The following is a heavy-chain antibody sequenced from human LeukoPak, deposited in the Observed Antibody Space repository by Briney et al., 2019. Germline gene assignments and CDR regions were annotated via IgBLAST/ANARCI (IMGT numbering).Heavy chain of an antibody. J-gene: IGHJ2*01. V-gene: IGHV3-11*01. CDR3: AREGDYYDSSGYRYWYFDL. CDR1: GFTFSDYY. Sequence: GGSLRLSCAASGFTFSDYYMSWIRRAPGKGPEWVSYISSSGSTIYYADSVKGRFTISRDNAKNSLYLQMNSLRAEDTAVYYCAREGDYYDSSGYRYWYFDLWGRGTLVTVSS. D-gene: IGHD3-22*01. CDR2: ISSSGSTI.